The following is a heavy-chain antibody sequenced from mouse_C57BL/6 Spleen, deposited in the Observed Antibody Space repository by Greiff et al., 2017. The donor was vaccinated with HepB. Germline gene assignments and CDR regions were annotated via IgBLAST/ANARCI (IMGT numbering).Heavy chain of an antibody. CDR1: GYAFSSSW. V-gene: IGHV1-82*01. CDR3: ARRDYYGSSYSWFAY. J-gene: IGHJ3*01. CDR2: IYPGDGDT. D-gene: IGHD1-1*01. Sequence: QVQLQQSGPELVKPGASVKISCKASGYAFSSSWMNWVKQRPGKGLEWIGRIYPGDGDTNYNGKFKGKATLTADKSSSTAYMQLSSLTSEDSAVYFCARRDYYGSSYSWFAYWGQGTLVTVSA.